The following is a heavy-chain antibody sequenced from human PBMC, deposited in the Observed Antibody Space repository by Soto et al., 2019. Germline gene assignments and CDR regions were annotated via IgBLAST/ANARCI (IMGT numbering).Heavy chain of an antibody. Sequence: EVQLVESGGGLVKPGGSLRLSCAASGFTFSSYSMNWVRQAPGKGLEWVSSISSSSSYIYYADSVKGRFTISRDNAKNSLYLQMNSLRAEDTAVYYCARDAKVDTAMVGTDYWGQGTLVTVSS. V-gene: IGHV3-21*01. CDR1: GFTFSSYS. CDR3: ARDAKVDTAMVGTDY. CDR2: ISSSSSYI. J-gene: IGHJ4*02. D-gene: IGHD5-18*01.